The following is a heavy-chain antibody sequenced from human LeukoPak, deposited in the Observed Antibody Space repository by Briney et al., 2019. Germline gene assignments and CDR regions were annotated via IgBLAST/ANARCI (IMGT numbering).Heavy chain of an antibody. CDR1: GFTFSRYA. V-gene: IGHV3-30*02. D-gene: IGHD2-8*02. J-gene: IGHJ4*02. CDR3: AKLLLETGGVGEEFDY. CDR2: IWSDGNKK. Sequence: PGGSLRLSCAASGFTFSRYARYWVRQAPGKGLEWVAFIWSDGNKKYYADSVKGRFTISRDNSRNTVNLQMNSLTSEDTAVYYCAKLLLETGGVGEEFDYWGQGTLVTVSS.